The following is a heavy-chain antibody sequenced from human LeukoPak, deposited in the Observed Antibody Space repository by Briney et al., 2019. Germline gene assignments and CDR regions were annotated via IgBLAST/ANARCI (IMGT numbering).Heavy chain of an antibody. V-gene: IGHV4-30-4*01. D-gene: IGHD3-10*01. CDR3: ASSARGLYYFDY. CDR1: GGSISSGDYY. J-gene: IGHJ4*02. Sequence: PSQTLSLTCTVSGGSISSGDYYWSWIRQPPGKGLEWIGYIYYSGSTYYNPSLKSRVTISVDTSKNQFSLKLSSVTAADTAVYYCASSARGLYYFDYWGQGTLVTVSS. CDR2: IYYSGST.